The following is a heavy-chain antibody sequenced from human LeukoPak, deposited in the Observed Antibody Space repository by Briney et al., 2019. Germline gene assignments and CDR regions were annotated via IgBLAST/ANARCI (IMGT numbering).Heavy chain of an antibody. V-gene: IGHV7-4-1*02. D-gene: IGHD3-3*01. CDR2: INTNTGTP. J-gene: IGHJ4*02. Sequence: GASVTVSCTASGYTFTSYAMNWVRQAPGQGLEWMGWINTNTGTPTYAQGFTGRFVFSLDTSVSTAYLQISSLKAEDTAVYYCAREIGTYYDFWSGYYNTRTFDYWGQGTLVTVSS. CDR3: AREIGTYYDFWSGYYNTRTFDY. CDR1: GYTFTSYA.